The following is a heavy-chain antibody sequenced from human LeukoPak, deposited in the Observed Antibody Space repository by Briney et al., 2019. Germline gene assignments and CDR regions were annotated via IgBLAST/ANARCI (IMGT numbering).Heavy chain of an antibody. CDR3: ARHIVVVPAAIYWFDP. CDR2: IYTSGST. J-gene: IGHJ5*02. V-gene: IGHV4-4*09. D-gene: IGHD2-2*02. Sequence: PSETLSLTCTVSGGSISSYYWSWIRQPPGKGLEWIGYIYTSGSTNYNPSLKSRVTISVDTSQNQFSLKLSSVTAADTAVYYCARHIVVVPAAIYWFDPWGQGTLVTVSS. CDR1: GGSISSYY.